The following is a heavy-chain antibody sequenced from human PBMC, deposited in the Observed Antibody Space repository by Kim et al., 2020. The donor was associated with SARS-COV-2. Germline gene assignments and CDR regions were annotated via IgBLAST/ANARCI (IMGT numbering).Heavy chain of an antibody. CDR3: AHLYSSSSNY. V-gene: IGHV3-23*01. J-gene: IGHJ4*02. CDR2: ISGSGGST. D-gene: IGHD6-13*01. Sequence: QAPGKGLEWGSAISGSGGSTYYADSVKGRFTISRDNSKNTLYLQMNSLRAEDTAVYYCAHLYSSSSNYWGQGTLVTVSS.